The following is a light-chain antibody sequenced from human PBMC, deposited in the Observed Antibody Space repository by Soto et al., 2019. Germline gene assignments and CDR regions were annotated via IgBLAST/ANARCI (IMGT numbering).Light chain of an antibody. Sequence: DIQMTQSPSTLSASVGDRVTITCRASQSISSWLAWYQQKPGKAPKLLIYDASSLESGVPSRFSGSGSGTEFTLTISSLQPEDFATYYCQQYESYSPLTFGGGTKVDI. CDR2: DAS. J-gene: IGKJ4*01. CDR1: QSISSW. V-gene: IGKV1-5*01. CDR3: QQYESYSPLT.